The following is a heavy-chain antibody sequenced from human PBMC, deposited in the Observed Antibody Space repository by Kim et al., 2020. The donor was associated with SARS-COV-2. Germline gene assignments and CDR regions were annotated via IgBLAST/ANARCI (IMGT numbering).Heavy chain of an antibody. CDR3: ARGQYYDILTGPANYYYYGMVV. Sequence: ASVKVSCKASGYTFTSYGISWVRQAPGQGLEWMGWISAYNGNTNYAQKLQGRVTMTTDTSTSTAYMELKSLRSDDTAVYYCARGQYYDILTGPANYYYYGMVVWGQGTTVTVSS. J-gene: IGHJ6*02. CDR2: ISAYNGNT. V-gene: IGHV1-18*01. D-gene: IGHD3-9*01. CDR1: GYTFTSYG.